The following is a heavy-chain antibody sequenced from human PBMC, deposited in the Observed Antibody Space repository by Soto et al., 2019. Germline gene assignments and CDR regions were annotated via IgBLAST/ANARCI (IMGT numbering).Heavy chain of an antibody. CDR3: ARSVEWLASFDY. D-gene: IGHD6-19*01. CDR1: GYTFSSYD. CDR2: MNPNSGAT. J-gene: IGHJ4*02. Sequence: QVQLVQSGAEVKKPGASVKVYCKTSGYTFSSYDINWVRQATGQGLEWMGWMNPNSGATGYAQKFQGRITMTGDTSISTAYMELSSLRSDDTAVYYCARSVEWLASFDYWGQGTLVTVSS. V-gene: IGHV1-8*01.